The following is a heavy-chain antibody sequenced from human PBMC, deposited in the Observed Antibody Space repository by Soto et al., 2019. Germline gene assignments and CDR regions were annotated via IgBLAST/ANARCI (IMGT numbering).Heavy chain of an antibody. V-gene: IGHV3-30*18. CDR3: AKDNPAVAL. CDR1: GFTFITSG. CDR2: ITYDGSDQ. Sequence: QVQLVESGGGVVQPGRSLRLSCVASGFTFITSGMHWVRQAPGKGLEWVAIITYDGSDQHYADSVKGRFTISRDNSRNTIYLQMNSLTIDDTAVYYCAKDNPAVALWGQRTLVTVSS. J-gene: IGHJ4*02.